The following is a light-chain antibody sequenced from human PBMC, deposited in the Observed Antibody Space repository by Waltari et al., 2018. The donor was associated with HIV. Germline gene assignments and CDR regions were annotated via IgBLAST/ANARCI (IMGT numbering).Light chain of an antibody. CDR1: INNVGFQD. Sequence: QAGLTQPPSVSKGLRQTAQLTCTGNINNVGFQDAAWLRQHQGHPPKLLSYRNNNRPSGISERLSASRSGETASLTITGLQPEDEAAYYCSAWDSSLNTWVFGGGTKLTVL. CDR2: RNN. J-gene: IGLJ3*02. V-gene: IGLV10-54*01. CDR3: SAWDSSLNTWV.